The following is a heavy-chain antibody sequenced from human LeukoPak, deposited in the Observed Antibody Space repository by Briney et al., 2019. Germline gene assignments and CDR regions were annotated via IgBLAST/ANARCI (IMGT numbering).Heavy chain of an antibody. CDR3: ARQLHGAFDI. Sequence: ASVKVSCKASGYTFTSYAMNWVRQAPGQGLEWMGWINTNTGNPTYAQGFTGRFVFSLDTSVRTANLQISSLQAADTAVYYCARQLHGAFDIWGQGTMVTVSS. V-gene: IGHV7-4-1*02. CDR2: INTNTGNP. D-gene: IGHD5-24*01. J-gene: IGHJ3*02. CDR1: GYTFTSYA.